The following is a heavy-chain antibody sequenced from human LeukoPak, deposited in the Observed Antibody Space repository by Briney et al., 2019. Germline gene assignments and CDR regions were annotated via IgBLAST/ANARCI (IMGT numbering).Heavy chain of an antibody. J-gene: IGHJ3*02. CDR1: VYTFTGYY. V-gene: IGHV1-2*02. CDR3: ARENGAYCSGGSGYDAFGI. D-gene: IGHD2-15*01. Sequence: GAPVKVSCKASVYTFTGYYMHWVRQAPGQGLEWMGWISPNSGGTNYAQKFQGRVTMTRDTSISTTSMELSGLRSDDTAVYYCARENGAYCSGGSGYDAFGIWGQGTMVTVSS. CDR2: ISPNSGGT.